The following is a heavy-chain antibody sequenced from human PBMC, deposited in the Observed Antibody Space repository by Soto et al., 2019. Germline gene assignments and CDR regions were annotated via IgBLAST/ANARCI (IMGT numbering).Heavy chain of an antibody. Sequence: TVSGGSISSGDYYWSWIRQPPGKGLEWIGYIYYSGSTYYNPSLKSRVTISVDTSKNQFSLKLSSVTAADTAVYYCARVLNYYDSSGYSLWFDPWGQGTLVTVSS. CDR2: IYYSGST. CDR1: GGSISSGDYY. V-gene: IGHV4-30-4*01. J-gene: IGHJ5*02. D-gene: IGHD3-22*01. CDR3: ARVLNYYDSSGYSLWFDP.